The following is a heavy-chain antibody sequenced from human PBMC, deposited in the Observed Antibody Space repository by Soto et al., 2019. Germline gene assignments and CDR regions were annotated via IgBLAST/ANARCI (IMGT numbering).Heavy chain of an antibody. J-gene: IGHJ5*02. CDR2: INPNSGGT. CDR1: GYTFTGYY. CDR3: ARATITMVRGPPWFDP. V-gene: IGHV1-2*04. D-gene: IGHD3-10*01. Sequence: ASVKVSCKASGYTFTGYYMHWVRQAPGQGLEWMGWINPNSGGTNYAQKFQGWVTMTRDTSISTAYMELSRLRSDDTAVYYCARATITMVRGPPWFDPWGQGTLVTVSS.